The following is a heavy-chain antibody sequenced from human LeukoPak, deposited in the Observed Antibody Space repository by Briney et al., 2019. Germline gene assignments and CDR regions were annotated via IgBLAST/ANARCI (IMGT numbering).Heavy chain of an antibody. CDR2: ISYDGSNK. J-gene: IGHJ4*02. CDR3: ARAHNWKYGSFDF. Sequence: GGSLRLSCAASGFTFSNNAMHWVRQAPGKGLEWVALISYDGSNKHYADSVKGRFTISRDNSKNTLYLQMNSLRAEDTAVYYCARAHNWKYGSFDFWGQGTLVTVSS. V-gene: IGHV3-30*03. D-gene: IGHD1-7*01. CDR1: GFTFSNNA.